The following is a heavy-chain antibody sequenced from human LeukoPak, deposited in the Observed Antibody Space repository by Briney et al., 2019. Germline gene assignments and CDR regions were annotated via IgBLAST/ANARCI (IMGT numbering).Heavy chain of an antibody. J-gene: IGHJ4*02. D-gene: IGHD4-17*01. CDR1: GYTFTSYG. CDR3: ARYVWSTVTADY. Sequence: ASVKVSCKASGYTFTSYGISWVRQAPGQGVEWMGWISAYNGNTNYAQKLQGRVTMTTDTSMSTAYMELRSLRSDDTAVYYCARYVWSTVTADYWGQGTLVTVSS. CDR2: ISAYNGNT. V-gene: IGHV1-18*01.